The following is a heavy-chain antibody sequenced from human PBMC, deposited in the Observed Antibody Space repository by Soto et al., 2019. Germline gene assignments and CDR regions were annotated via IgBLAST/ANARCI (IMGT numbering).Heavy chain of an antibody. J-gene: IGHJ4*02. CDR3: AKDRNYYDSSGYDY. D-gene: IGHD3-22*01. V-gene: IGHV3-23*01. CDR1: GFAFNSYA. CDR2: IIGSGGST. Sequence: SLSCPASGFAFNSYAMSWVRQAPGKGLAWFSTIIGSGGSTYYADSVKGRFSVSRDNSKNTLYLQMNSLRAEDTAVYYCAKDRNYYDSSGYDYWGQGTLVTAPQ.